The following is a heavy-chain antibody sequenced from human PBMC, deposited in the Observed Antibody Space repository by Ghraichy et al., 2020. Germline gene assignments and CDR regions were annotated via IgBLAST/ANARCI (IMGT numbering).Heavy chain of an antibody. CDR2: IYYSGST. Sequence: SETLSLTCTVSGGSISTYYWSWIRQPPGMGLEWIGYIYYSGSTNYNPSLKSRVTISVDTSKNQFSLKLSSVTAADTAVYYCARQSSGSYGYAFDIWGQGTMVTVSS. CDR1: GGSISTYY. CDR3: ARQSSGSYGYAFDI. D-gene: IGHD1-26*01. V-gene: IGHV4-59*08. J-gene: IGHJ3*02.